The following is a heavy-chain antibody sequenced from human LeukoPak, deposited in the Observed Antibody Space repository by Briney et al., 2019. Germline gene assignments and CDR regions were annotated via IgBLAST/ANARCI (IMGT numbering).Heavy chain of an antibody. CDR3: ARHGGSYFYY. CDR1: GGSISSYY. D-gene: IGHD1-26*01. J-gene: IGHJ4*02. CDR2: IYYSGTT. V-gene: IGHV4-59*08. Sequence: PSETLSPTCTVSGGSISSYYWSWIRHAPGKGLEWIGYIYYSGTTKYNPSLMGRVSISVDTSKNQFSLRLSSVAAADTAVYYCARHGGSYFYYWGQGTLVTVSS.